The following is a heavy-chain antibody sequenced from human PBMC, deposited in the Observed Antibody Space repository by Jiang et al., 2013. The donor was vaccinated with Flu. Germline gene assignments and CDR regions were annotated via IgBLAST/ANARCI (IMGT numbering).Heavy chain of an antibody. CDR1: GGSISSYY. J-gene: IGHJ3*02. Sequence: GLVKPSETLSLTCTVSGGSISSYYWSWIRQPPGKGLEWIGYIYYSGSTNYNPSLKSRVTISVDTSKNQFSLKLSSVTAADTAVYYCARDPMNAFDIWGQGTMVTVSS. V-gene: IGHV4-59*01. CDR3: ARDPMNAFDI. CDR2: IYYSGST.